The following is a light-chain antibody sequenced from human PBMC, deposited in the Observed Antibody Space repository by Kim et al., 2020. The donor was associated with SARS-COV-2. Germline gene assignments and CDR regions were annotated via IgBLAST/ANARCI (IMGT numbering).Light chain of an antibody. CDR1: AGEVTSGYY. CDR2: SST. J-gene: IGLJ3*02. V-gene: IGLV7-43*01. Sequence: PGGTVTLPCASSAGEVTSGYYPNWFQQKPGQAPRALIYSSTKKHSWTPARFSGSLLGGKAALTLSGVQPEDEADYYCLLYYGGVQVFGGGTQLTVL. CDR3: LLYYGGVQV.